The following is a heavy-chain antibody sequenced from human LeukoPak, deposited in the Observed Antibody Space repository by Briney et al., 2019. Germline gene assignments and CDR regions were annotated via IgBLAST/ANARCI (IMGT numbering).Heavy chain of an antibody. J-gene: IGHJ4*02. CDR2: MNPNSGNT. V-gene: IGHV1-8*01. CDR1: GYTFTSYD. Sequence: ASVKVSCKASGYTFTSYDINWVRQATGQGLEWMGWMNPNSGNTGYAQKFQGRVTMTRNTSISTAYVELSSLRSEDTAVYYCARGRIAVAGKTFDYWGQGTLVTVSS. D-gene: IGHD6-19*01. CDR3: ARGRIAVAGKTFDY.